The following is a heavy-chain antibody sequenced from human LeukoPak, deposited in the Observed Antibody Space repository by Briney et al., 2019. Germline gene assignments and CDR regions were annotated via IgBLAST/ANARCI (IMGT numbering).Heavy chain of an antibody. J-gene: IGHJ3*02. CDR1: GYSFTSYW. CDR2: IYPGDSDT. D-gene: IGHD5-24*01. CDR3: ARGRRDDAFDI. V-gene: IGHV5-51*01. Sequence: GASLQISCEGSGYSFTSYWIGWVRQMPGKGLEWMGIIYPGDSDTRYSPSFQGQVTISADKSISTAYLQWSSLKASDTAMYYCARGRRDDAFDIWGQGTMVTVSS.